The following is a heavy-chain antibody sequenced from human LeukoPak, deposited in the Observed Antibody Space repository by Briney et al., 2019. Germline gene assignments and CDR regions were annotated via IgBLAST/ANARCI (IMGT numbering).Heavy chain of an antibody. J-gene: IGHJ4*02. CDR2: IKQDGSEK. V-gene: IGHV3-7*01. CDR1: GFTFSSYW. Sequence: GSLRLSCAASGFTFSSYWMSWVRQAPGKGLEWVANIKQDGSEKYYVDSVKGRFTISRDNAKNSLYLQMNSLRAEDTAVYYCARDDGYCSSTSCRTTEFDYWGQGTLVTVSS. D-gene: IGHD2-2*01. CDR3: ARDDGYCSSTSCRTTEFDY.